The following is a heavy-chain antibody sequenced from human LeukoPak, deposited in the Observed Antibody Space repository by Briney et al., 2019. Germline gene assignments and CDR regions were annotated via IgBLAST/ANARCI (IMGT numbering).Heavy chain of an antibody. V-gene: IGHV3-53*01. CDR3: ARVRGYSYGYFDY. D-gene: IGHD5-18*01. CDR2: IYSGGST. CDR1: GFTFSSYA. J-gene: IGHJ4*02. Sequence: GGSLRLSCAASGFTFSSYAMHWVRQAPGKGLEWVSVIYSGGSTYYADSVKGRFTISRDNSKNTLYLQMNSLRAEDTAVYYCARVRGYSYGYFDYWGQGTLVTVSS.